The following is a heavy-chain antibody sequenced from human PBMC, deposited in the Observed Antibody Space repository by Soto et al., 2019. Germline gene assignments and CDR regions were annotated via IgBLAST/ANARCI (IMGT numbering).Heavy chain of an antibody. D-gene: IGHD3-22*01. J-gene: IGHJ4*02. Sequence: SVKVSCKASGGTFSSYAISWVRQAPGQGLEWMGGIIPIFGTANYAQKFQGRATITADESTSTAYMELSSLRSEDTAVYYCARETYYYDSSGLDYFDYWGQGTLVTVSS. CDR1: GGTFSSYA. CDR2: IIPIFGTA. V-gene: IGHV1-69*13. CDR3: ARETYYYDSSGLDYFDY.